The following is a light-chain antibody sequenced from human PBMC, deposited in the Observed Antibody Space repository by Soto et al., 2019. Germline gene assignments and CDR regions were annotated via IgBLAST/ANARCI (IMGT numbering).Light chain of an antibody. V-gene: IGLV2-23*01. CDR3: CSYAGSSTFYV. Sequence: QSALTQPRSVSGSPGQSVTISCTGTSSDVGGYNLVSWYQQHPGKAPKLMIYEGSKRPSGVSNRFSGSKSGNTASLTISGLQAEDEADYYCCSYAGSSTFYVFGTGTKLTVL. J-gene: IGLJ1*01. CDR1: SSDVGGYNL. CDR2: EGS.